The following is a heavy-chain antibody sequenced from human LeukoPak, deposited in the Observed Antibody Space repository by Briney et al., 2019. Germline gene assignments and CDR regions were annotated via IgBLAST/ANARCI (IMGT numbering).Heavy chain of an antibody. CDR3: ARARILTGYYIPLSFDY. J-gene: IGHJ4*02. Sequence: PSETLSLTCTVSGYSIGSGYYWGWIRQPPGKGLEWIGSIYHSGSTYYNPSLKSRVTISVDTSKNQFSLKLSSVTAADTAVYYCARARILTGYYIPLSFDYWGQGTLVTVSS. V-gene: IGHV4-38-2*02. CDR1: GYSIGSGYY. D-gene: IGHD3-9*01. CDR2: IYHSGST.